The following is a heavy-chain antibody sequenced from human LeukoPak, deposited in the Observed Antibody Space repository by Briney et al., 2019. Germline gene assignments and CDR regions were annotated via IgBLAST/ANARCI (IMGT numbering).Heavy chain of an antibody. D-gene: IGHD2-15*01. CDR1: GFIFKNYA. CDR3: AKADATIVGAFDL. CDR2: ISGTSDTT. J-gene: IGHJ3*01. Sequence: GGSLRLSCAASGFIFKNYAMSWVRQAPGKGLEWVSIISGTSDTTRYGDSVRGRFTTSRDNPRNTLYLQMNSLRVDDTAVYYCAKADATIVGAFDLWGQGTMVTVSS. V-gene: IGHV3-23*01.